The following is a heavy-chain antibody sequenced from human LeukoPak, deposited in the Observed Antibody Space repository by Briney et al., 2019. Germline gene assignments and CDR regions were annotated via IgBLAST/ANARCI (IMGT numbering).Heavy chain of an antibody. CDR3: ARTLHPPHLNWYFDY. CDR2: IYTSGST. V-gene: IGHV4-61*02. CDR1: GGSISSGSYY. Sequence: PSETLSLTCTVSGGSISSGSYYWSWIRQPAGKGLEWIGRIYTSGSTNYNPSLKSRVTISVDTSKNQFSLKLSSVTAADTAIYYCARTLHPPHLNWYFDYWGQGILVTVSS. J-gene: IGHJ4*02. D-gene: IGHD1-1*01.